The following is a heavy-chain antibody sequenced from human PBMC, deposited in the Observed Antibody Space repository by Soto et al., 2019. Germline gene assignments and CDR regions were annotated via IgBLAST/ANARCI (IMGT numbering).Heavy chain of an antibody. CDR1: GFTFSDYY. Sequence: SLRLSCASSGFTFSDYYMSWIRQAPGKGLEWVSYISSSGSTIYYADSVEGRFTISRDNAKNSLYLQMNSLRAEDTAVYYCARGGPDILTGSQGWFDPWGQGTLVTVSS. V-gene: IGHV3-11*01. CDR2: ISSSGSTI. D-gene: IGHD3-9*01. J-gene: IGHJ5*02. CDR3: ARGGPDILTGSQGWFDP.